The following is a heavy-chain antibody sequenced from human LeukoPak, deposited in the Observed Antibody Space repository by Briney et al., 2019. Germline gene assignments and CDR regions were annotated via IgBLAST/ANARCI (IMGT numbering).Heavy chain of an antibody. CDR1: GGSISSYY. D-gene: IGHD3-3*01. Sequence: SETLSLTCTVSGGSISSYYWSWIRQPAGKGLEGIGRIYTSGSTNYNPSLKSRVTMSVDTSKNQFSLKLSSVTAADTAVYYCARDGSTIFGVVISYYFDYWGQGTLVTVSS. CDR3: ARDGSTIFGVVISYYFDY. CDR2: IYTSGST. J-gene: IGHJ4*02. V-gene: IGHV4-4*07.